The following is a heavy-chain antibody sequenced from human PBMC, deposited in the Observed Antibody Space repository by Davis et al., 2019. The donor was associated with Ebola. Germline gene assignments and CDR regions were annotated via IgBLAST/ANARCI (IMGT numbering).Heavy chain of an antibody. Sequence: SETLSLTCTVSGGSISSYYWSWIRQPPGKGLEWIGYIYYSGSTNYNPSLKSRVTISVDTSKNQFSLKLSSVTAADTAVYYCARGEDSSSVFYYGMDVWGQGTTVTVSS. V-gene: IGHV4-59*01. CDR1: GGSISSYY. CDR3: ARGEDSSSVFYYGMDV. D-gene: IGHD6-6*01. CDR2: IYYSGST. J-gene: IGHJ6*02.